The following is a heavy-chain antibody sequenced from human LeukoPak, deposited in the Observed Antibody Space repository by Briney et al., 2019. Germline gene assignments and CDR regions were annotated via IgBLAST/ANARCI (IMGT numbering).Heavy chain of an antibody. CDR3: ARGSYSFTYDY. Sequence: GGSLRLSCAASGFTVSSNYMSWVRQAPGKGLEWVSVIYSGGSTYYADSVKGRFTISRDNSKSTLYLQMNSLRAEDTAVYYCARGSYSFTYDYWGQGTLVTVSS. D-gene: IGHD6-13*01. V-gene: IGHV3-53*01. CDR2: IYSGGST. CDR1: GFTVSSNY. J-gene: IGHJ4*02.